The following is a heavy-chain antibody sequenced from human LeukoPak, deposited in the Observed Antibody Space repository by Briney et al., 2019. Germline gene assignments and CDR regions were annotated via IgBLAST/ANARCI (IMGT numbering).Heavy chain of an antibody. Sequence: GGSLRLSCTASGFIFSNFSLSWVRQPPGKGLEWVSAIGMGDDTYYADTVKSRFTISRDNSKNTLFLQMNSLRAEDTAIYYCAKGFYGSGSSYFDAWGQGTLVSVSS. CDR3: AKGFYGSGSSYFDA. V-gene: IGHV3-23*01. D-gene: IGHD3-10*01. CDR1: GFIFSNFS. CDR2: IGMGDDT. J-gene: IGHJ4*02.